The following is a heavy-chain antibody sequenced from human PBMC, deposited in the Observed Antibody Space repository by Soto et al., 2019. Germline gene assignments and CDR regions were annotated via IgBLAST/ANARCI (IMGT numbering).Heavy chain of an antibody. CDR2: INHSGST. CDR1: GGSFSGYS. CDR3: AGQPTAGSYYDLGSYYYYYAMDV. Sequence: SSETLSLTCAVYGGSFSGYSWSWIRQPPGKGMEWIGEINHSGSTNYNPSLKSRVTISVDTSKNQFSLKLSSVTAADTAVYYCAGQPTAGSYYDLGSYYYYYAMDVWGQGTTVT. V-gene: IGHV4-34*01. D-gene: IGHD3-10*01. J-gene: IGHJ6*02.